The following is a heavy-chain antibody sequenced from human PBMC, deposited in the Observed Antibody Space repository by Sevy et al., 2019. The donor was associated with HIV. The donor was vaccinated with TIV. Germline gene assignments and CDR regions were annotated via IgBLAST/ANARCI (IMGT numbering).Heavy chain of an antibody. CDR1: GGSISSYY. CDR3: AGGWVRGVIGMDV. D-gene: IGHD3-10*01. J-gene: IGHJ6*02. V-gene: IGHV4-59*01. Sequence: SETLSLTCTVSGGSISSYYWSWIRQPPGKGLEWIGYIYYSGSTNYNPSLKSRVTISVDTSKNPFSLKLSSVTAADTAVYSCAGGWVRGVIGMDVWGQGTTVTVSS. CDR2: IYYSGST.